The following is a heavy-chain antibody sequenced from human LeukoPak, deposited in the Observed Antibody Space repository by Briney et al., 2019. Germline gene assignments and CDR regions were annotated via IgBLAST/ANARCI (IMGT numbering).Heavy chain of an antibody. CDR2: INSDGSWT. CDR3: VSFYETY. D-gene: IGHD2/OR15-2a*01. V-gene: IGHV3-74*01. CDR1: GNYW. Sequence: GGSLRLSCAASGNYWMHWVRQAPGKGLVWVSHINSDGSWTSYADSVTGRFTISKDNAKNTVYLQMNSLRAEDTAVYYCVSFYETYWGRGTLVTVSS. J-gene: IGHJ4*02.